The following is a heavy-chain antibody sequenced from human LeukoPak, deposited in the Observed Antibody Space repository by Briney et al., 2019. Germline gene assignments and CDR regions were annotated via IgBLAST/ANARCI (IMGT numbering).Heavy chain of an antibody. CDR2: ISSRSSKL. V-gene: IGHV3-21*01. CDR3: GGEPIVTAGIVGFH. CDR1: GFTFNSYS. D-gene: IGHD2-2*01. Sequence: GGKLRLKCAASGFTFNSYSRNWVPPAQGMGREGGSSISSRSSKLYYADPVKGQVTTARDNAKNSLYLQKNSLRAEDTAVYYCGGEPIVTAGIVGFHWGQGTLATVSS. J-gene: IGHJ4*02.